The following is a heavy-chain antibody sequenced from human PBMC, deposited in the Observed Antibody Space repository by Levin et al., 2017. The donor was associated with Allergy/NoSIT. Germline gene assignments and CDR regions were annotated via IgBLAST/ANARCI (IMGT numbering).Heavy chain of an antibody. V-gene: IGHV1-24*01. D-gene: IGHD1-26*01. CDR1: GYTLTELS. CDR2: FDPEDGET. J-gene: IGHJ5*02. Sequence: GESLKISCKVSGYTLTELSMHWVRQAPGKGLEWMGGFDPEDGETIYAQKFQGRVTMTEDTSTDTAYMELSSLRSEDTAVYYCATVGGSYYNWFDPWGQGTLVTVSS. CDR3: ATVGGSYYNWFDP.